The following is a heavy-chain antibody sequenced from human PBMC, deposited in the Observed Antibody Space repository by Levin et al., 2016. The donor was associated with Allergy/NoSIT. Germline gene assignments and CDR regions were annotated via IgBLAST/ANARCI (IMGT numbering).Heavy chain of an antibody. CDR1: GFTFSSYS. D-gene: IGHD2-15*01. CDR2: ISSSSSTI. Sequence: GESLKISCAASGFTFSSYSMNWVRQAPGKGLEWVSYISSSSSTIYYADSVKGRFTISRDNAKNSLYLQMNSLRDEDTAVYYCARDQGWGYCSGGSCPLDYWGQGTLVTVSS. CDR3: ARDQGWGYCSGGSCPLDY. J-gene: IGHJ4*02. V-gene: IGHV3-48*02.